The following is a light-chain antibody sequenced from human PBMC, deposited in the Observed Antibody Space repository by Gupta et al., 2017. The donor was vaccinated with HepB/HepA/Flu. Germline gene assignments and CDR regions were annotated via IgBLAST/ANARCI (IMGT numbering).Light chain of an antibody. Sequence: DIVMTQSPLSLPVAPGEPASISCRSSQSLLDSYGYNFLDWYLQKPGQSPHLLIYLGANRASGVPDRFSATGSGTDLTLKISRVEAEDGGVYYCMQAQQSPMTFGQGTRLQMK. CDR3: MQAQQSPMT. CDR2: LGA. J-gene: IGKJ5*01. V-gene: IGKV2-28*01. CDR1: QSLLDSYGYNF.